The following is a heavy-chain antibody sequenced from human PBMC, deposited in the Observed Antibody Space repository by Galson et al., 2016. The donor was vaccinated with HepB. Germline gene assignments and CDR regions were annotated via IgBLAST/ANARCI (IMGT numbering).Heavy chain of an antibody. CDR1: GDSFSSGGYY. Sequence: TLSLTCTVSGDSFSSGGYYWSWIRQHPGKGLEWIGYIYYSGSTYYNPSLRSRLTISLDTSKSQFSLKLSSVTAADTAVYYCARESSPITMVRGGNYFDHWGQGALVTVSS. V-gene: IGHV4-31*03. CDR2: IYYSGST. D-gene: IGHD3-10*01. CDR3: ARESSPITMVRGGNYFDH. J-gene: IGHJ4*02.